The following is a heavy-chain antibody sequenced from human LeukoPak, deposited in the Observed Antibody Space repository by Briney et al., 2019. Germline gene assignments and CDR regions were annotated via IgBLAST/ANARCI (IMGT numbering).Heavy chain of an antibody. CDR1: GGSISSSDYY. CDR2: IYYTGST. CDR3: ARGTLRRTNWFDP. Sequence: SETLSLTCTVSGGSISSSDYYWGWIRQPPGKGLEWIGNIYYTGSTSYNSSLKSRVTISVDTSKNQFSLQLSSVTAADTAVYYCARGTLRRTNWFDPWGQGTLVTVSS. V-gene: IGHV4-39*07. J-gene: IGHJ5*02. D-gene: IGHD4-17*01.